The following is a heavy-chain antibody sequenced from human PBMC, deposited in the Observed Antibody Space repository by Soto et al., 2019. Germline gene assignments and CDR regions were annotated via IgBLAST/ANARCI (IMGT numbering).Heavy chain of an antibody. Sequence: QVQLVQSGAEVKKPGASVKVSCKASGYTFTSYGISWVRQAPGQGLEWMGWISGYNGNTQYARNLQGRVTMTTDTSTSTAYMELRSLRSDDTAVYYCARDPYDGSGSDYMSDFVYWGQGTLVTVSS. V-gene: IGHV1-18*01. CDR2: ISGYNGNT. CDR1: GYTFTSYG. CDR3: ARDPYDGSGSDYMSDFVY. D-gene: IGHD3-10*01. J-gene: IGHJ4*02.